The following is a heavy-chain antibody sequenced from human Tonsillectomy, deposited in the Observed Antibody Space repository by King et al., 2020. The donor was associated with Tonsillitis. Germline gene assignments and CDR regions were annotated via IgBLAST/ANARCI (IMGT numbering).Heavy chain of an antibody. Sequence: VQLVESGGGVVQPGRSLRLSCAASGFTFSTYVMHWVRQAPGKGLEWVAIISYDESDKHYADSVRGRFTISRDNSKNTLYLQMNSLRDEDTAVYYCAREPPFGGSSEFAYWGQGTLVTVSS. V-gene: IGHV3-30*04. CDR2: ISYDESDK. J-gene: IGHJ4*02. D-gene: IGHD1-26*01. CDR1: GFTFSTYV. CDR3: AREPPFGGSSEFAY.